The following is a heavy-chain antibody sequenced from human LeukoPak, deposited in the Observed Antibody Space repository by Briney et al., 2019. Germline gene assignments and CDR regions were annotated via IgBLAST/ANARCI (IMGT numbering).Heavy chain of an antibody. V-gene: IGHV3-30-3*01. CDR3: ARAEKYYFYCSSTSCHLGGFDY. J-gene: IGHJ4*02. CDR1: GFTFSSYS. CDR2: ISYDGSNK. D-gene: IGHD2-2*01. Sequence: GGSLRLSCPASGFTFSSYSMHWVRQAPGKGLEWVAVISYDGSNKYYADSVKGRFTISRDNSKNTLYLQMNSLRAEDTAVYYCARAEKYYFYCSSTSCHLGGFDYWGQGTLVTVSS.